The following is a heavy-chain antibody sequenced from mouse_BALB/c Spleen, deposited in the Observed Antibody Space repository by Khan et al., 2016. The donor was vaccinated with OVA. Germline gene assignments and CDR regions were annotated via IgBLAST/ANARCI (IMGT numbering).Heavy chain of an antibody. CDR1: GYTFTSYV. V-gene: IGHV1S136*01. Sequence: VQLQQPGPELLKPGASVKMSCKASGYTFTSYVMHWVKQKPGQGLEWIGYIYPFNDDSKYSEKFKGKATLTSDTSSNTAYMELSSLTSEDSAVYYGETQGSTYTWFAYWGQGTLVTVSA. D-gene: IGHD1-1*01. CDR2: IYPFNDDS. J-gene: IGHJ3*01. CDR3: ETQGSTYTWFAY.